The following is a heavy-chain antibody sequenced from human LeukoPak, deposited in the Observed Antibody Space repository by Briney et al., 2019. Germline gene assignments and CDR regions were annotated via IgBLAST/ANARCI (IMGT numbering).Heavy chain of an antibody. Sequence: PSETLSLTCAVYGVSFSGYYWSWIRQPPGKGLEWIGEINHSGSTNYNPSLKSRVTISVDTSKNQFSLKLSSVTAADTAVYYCARGSRAYYYDSSGYPAREPFPPRPNELHNDAFDIWGQGTMVTVSS. D-gene: IGHD3-22*01. CDR1: GVSFSGYY. CDR2: INHSGST. V-gene: IGHV4-34*01. J-gene: IGHJ3*02. CDR3: ARGSRAYYYDSSGYPAREPFPPRPNELHNDAFDI.